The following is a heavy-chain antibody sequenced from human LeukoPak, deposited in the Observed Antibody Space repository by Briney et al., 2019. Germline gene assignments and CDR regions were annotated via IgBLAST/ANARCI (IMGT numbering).Heavy chain of an antibody. CDR1: GYTFTGYY. CDR3: ARDHGGYYGSGSYSFVWDY. J-gene: IGHJ4*02. CDR2: INPNSGGT. V-gene: IGHV1-2*04. Sequence: ASVKVSCKASGYTFTGYYMHWVRQAPGQGLEWMGWINPNSGGTNYAQKFQGWVTMTRDTSISTASMELSRLSSDDTAVYYCARDHGGYYGSGSYSFVWDYWGQGTLVTVSS. D-gene: IGHD3-10*01.